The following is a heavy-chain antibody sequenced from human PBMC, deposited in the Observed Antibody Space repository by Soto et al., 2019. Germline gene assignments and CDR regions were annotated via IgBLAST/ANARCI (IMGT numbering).Heavy chain of an antibody. J-gene: IGHJ6*02. Sequence: SETLSLTCTDSGGSISSYYWSWIRQPPGKGLEWIEYIYYSGSTNYNPSLKSRVTISVDTSKNQFSLKLSSVTAADTAVYYCARVQNFDWLLSGGYYGMDVWGQGTTVTVS. CDR2: IYYSGST. CDR3: ARVQNFDWLLSGGYYGMDV. CDR1: GGSISSYY. D-gene: IGHD3-9*01. V-gene: IGHV4-59*01.